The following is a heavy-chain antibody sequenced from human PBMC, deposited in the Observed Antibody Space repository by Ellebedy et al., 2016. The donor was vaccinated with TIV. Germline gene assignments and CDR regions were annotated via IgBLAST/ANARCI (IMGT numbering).Heavy chain of an antibody. D-gene: IGHD3-10*01. CDR2: ISYDGSNK. CDR3: AREGQSFAFDI. J-gene: IGHJ3*02. Sequence: GGSLRLXXAASGFTFSSYAMHWVRQAPGKGLEWVAVISYDGSNKYYADSVKGRFTISRYNSKNTLYLQMNSLRAEDTAVYYCAREGQSFAFDIWGQGTMVTVSS. V-gene: IGHV3-30-3*01. CDR1: GFTFSSYA.